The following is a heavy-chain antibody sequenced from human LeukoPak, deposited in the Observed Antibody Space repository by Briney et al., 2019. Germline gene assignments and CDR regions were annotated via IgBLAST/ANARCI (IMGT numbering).Heavy chain of an antibody. V-gene: IGHV3-30*02. J-gene: IGHJ4*02. Sequence: GGSLRLSCAVSGFTFSNYDMHWVRQAPGKGLEWLAFIRYDGSNKHYTDSVKGRFTISRDNSKNTLYLQTNSLRAEDTAVYYCAKDQAVAGHPLDYWGQGTLVTVSS. CDR2: IRYDGSNK. CDR3: AKDQAVAGHPLDY. D-gene: IGHD6-19*01. CDR1: GFTFSNYD.